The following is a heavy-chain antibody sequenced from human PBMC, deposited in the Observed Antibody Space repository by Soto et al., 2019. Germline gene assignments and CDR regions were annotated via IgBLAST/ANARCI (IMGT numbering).Heavy chain of an antibody. CDR1: GFTFSSYA. CDR3: ARDASRRMVRGVTHLGWFDS. Sequence: QVQLVESGGGVVQPGRSLRLSCAASGFTFSSYAMHWVRQVPGKGLEWLAVISFDASSDFYMDSVKGRFTISGDNSNNTLFLQMSSLRAEDTALYFCARDASRRMVRGVTHLGWFDSWGQGTLLIVSS. CDR2: ISFDASSD. D-gene: IGHD3-10*01. J-gene: IGHJ5*01. V-gene: IGHV3-30-3*01.